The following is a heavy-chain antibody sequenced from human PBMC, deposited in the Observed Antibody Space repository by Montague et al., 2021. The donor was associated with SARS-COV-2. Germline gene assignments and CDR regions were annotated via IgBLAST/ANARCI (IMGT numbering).Heavy chain of an antibody. D-gene: IGHD3-22*01. J-gene: IGHJ6*02. CDR2: IYYSGST. Sequence: SETLSLTCTVSGGSISNYYWSWIRQPPGRGLEWIGYIYYSGSTDYSPSLKSRVTISPDTSKNQFSLKVTSVTAADTAVYYCARGGGYYNYGFDVWGPGTTVTVSS. CDR1: GGSISNYY. CDR3: ARGGGYYNYGFDV. V-gene: IGHV4-59*01.